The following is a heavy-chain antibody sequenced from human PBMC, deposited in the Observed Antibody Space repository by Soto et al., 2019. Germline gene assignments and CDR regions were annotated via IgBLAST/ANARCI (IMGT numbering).Heavy chain of an antibody. V-gene: IGHV3-23*01. CDR1: GFTFSSYA. CDR3: AKEHHYSSSWSEFDY. CDR2: ISGSGVST. Sequence: EVQLLESGGGLVQPGGSLRLSCAASGFTFSSYAMSWVRQAPGKGLEWVSAISGSGVSTYYADSVKGRFTISRDNSKNPRYLQMNSLRAADTAVYYCAKEHHYSSSWSEFDYWGQGTLVTVSS. J-gene: IGHJ4*02. D-gene: IGHD6-13*01.